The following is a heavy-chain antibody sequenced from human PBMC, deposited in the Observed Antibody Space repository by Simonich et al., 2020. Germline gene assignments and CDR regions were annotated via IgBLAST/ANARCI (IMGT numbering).Heavy chain of an antibody. CDR2: ISRSSSYI. V-gene: IGHV3-21*01. CDR1: GFTFSSYS. Sequence: EVQLVESGGGLVKPGGSLRLSCAASGFTFSSYSMNWVRQAPGKGLEWVYSISRSSSYIYYADSVKGRFTISRDNATNSLYLQMNSRRAEDTAVYYCARWIAVAGTGAYGMDVWGQGTTVTVSS. D-gene: IGHD6-19*01. J-gene: IGHJ6*02. CDR3: ARWIAVAGTGAYGMDV.